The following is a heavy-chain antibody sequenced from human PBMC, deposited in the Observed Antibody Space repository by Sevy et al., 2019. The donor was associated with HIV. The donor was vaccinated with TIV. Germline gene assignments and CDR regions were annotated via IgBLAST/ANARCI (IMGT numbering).Heavy chain of an antibody. Sequence: GGSLRLSCAASGFTFSNAWMSWVRQAPGKGLEWVGRIKSKTDGGTTDYAAPVKGRFTISRDDSKNTLYLQMNSLKTEETAVYYCTKDGTHYDFWSGYRHDYYYYFGMDVWGQGTTVTVSS. CDR3: TKDGTHYDFWSGYRHDYYYYFGMDV. D-gene: IGHD3-3*01. CDR1: GFTFSNAW. J-gene: IGHJ6*02. CDR2: IKSKTDGGTT. V-gene: IGHV3-15*01.